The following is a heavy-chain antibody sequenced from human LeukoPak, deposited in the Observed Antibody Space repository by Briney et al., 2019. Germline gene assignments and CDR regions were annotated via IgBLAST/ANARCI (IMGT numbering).Heavy chain of an antibody. V-gene: IGHV4-61*02. CDR3: ARMGSGYDWSHRSYYYYMDV. CDR1: GGSISSGSYY. J-gene: IGHJ6*03. Sequence: PSETLSLTCTVSGGSISSGSYYWSWIRQPAGKGLEWIGLIYTSVSTNYNPSLKSRVTISLDTSKNQFSLKLSSVTAADTAVYFCARMGSGYDWSHRSYYYYMDVWGKGTTVTVSS. CDR2: IYTSVST. D-gene: IGHD5-12*01.